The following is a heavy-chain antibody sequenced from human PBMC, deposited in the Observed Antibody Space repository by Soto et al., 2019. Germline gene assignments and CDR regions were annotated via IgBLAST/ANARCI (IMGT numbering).Heavy chain of an antibody. CDR1: GYTFSTYA. CDR2: LNGGTGQT. J-gene: IGHJ6*02. D-gene: IGHD1-1*01. CDR3: ARGKGMEENYFYYGLDI. V-gene: IGHV1-3*01. Sequence: SVKVSCKASGYTFSTYAMHWVRQAPVQSLEWMGWLNGGTGQTRYSQKFQDRVIITRDTSASTGYMELSSLTSEDTAVYYCARGKGMEENYFYYGLDIWGQGTTVTVSS.